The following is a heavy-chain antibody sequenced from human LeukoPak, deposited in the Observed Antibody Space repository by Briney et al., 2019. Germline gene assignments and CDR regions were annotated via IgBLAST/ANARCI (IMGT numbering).Heavy chain of an antibody. V-gene: IGHV3-30*02. D-gene: IGHD3-22*01. J-gene: IGHJ4*02. CDR3: APSGDSSGYYYLPFDY. CDR1: GFTFSSYG. Sequence: GGSLRLSCAASGFTFSSYGMHWVRQAPGKGLEWVAFIRYDGSNKYYADSVKGRFTISRDNSKNTLYLQMNSLRAEDTAVYYCAPSGDSSGYYYLPFDYWGQGTPVTVSS. CDR2: IRYDGSNK.